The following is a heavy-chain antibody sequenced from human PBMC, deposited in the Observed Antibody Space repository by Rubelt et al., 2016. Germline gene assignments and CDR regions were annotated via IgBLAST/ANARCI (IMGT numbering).Heavy chain of an antibody. CDR3: AVDGDYSWGTYRHDACDM. V-gene: IGHV1-3*01. J-gene: IGHJ3*02. D-gene: IGHD3-16*02. CDR1: GYTFTSYP. CDR2: INAGNGNT. Sequence: QVQLVQSGAELKKPGASVKVSCKASGYTFTSYPMHWLRQAPGQRLEWMGWINAGNGNTKYSQKFQGRVTITMDTYASTAYMELSSLRSADTAVYYCAVDGDYSWGTYRHDACDMWGQGTMVTVSS.